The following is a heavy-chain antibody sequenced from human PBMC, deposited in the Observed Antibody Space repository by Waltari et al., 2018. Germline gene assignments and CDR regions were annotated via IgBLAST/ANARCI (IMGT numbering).Heavy chain of an antibody. Sequence: EVQLVESGGGLVQPGRSLRLSCAASGFTFDDYAMHWVRQAPGKGLEWVSGISWNRGSIGYADSVKGRFTISRDNAKNSLYLQMNSLRAEDTALYYCAKGVGSSGDYFDYWGQGTLVTVSS. J-gene: IGHJ4*02. CDR2: ISWNRGSI. V-gene: IGHV3-9*01. CDR3: AKGVGSSGDYFDY. CDR1: GFTFDDYA. D-gene: IGHD6-6*01.